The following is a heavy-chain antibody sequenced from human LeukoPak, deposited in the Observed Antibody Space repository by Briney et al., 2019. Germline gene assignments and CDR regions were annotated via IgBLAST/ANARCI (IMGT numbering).Heavy chain of an antibody. J-gene: IGHJ3*02. CDR2: IYYSRTT. D-gene: IGHD2-15*01. V-gene: IGHV4-31*03. Sequence: SQTLSLTCTVSGGSISSGDSYWSWIRQLPGKGLEWIGYIYYSRTTHYNPSLKSRITISVDTSKNQFSLKLSSVTAADTAVYYCARNGYCSGGSCYSNNAFDIWGQGTMVTVSS. CDR1: GGSISSGDSY. CDR3: ARNGYCSGGSCYSNNAFDI.